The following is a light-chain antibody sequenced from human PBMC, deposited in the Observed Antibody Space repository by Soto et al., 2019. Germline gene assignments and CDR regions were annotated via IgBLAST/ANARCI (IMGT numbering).Light chain of an antibody. Sequence: EIVLTQSPATLSLSPGERATLSCRASQSVSSYLAWYQQKPGQAPRLLIYDASNRATGIPARFSGSGSGTDFTLTISSLEPEDFAVYYCQQRSNWTFGQGT. CDR3: QQRSNWT. V-gene: IGKV3-11*01. CDR1: QSVSSY. CDR2: DAS. J-gene: IGKJ1*01.